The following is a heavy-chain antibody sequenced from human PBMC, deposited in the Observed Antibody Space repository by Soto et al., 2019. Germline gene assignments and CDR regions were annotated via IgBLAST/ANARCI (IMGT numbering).Heavy chain of an antibody. J-gene: IGHJ4*02. V-gene: IGHV4-31*03. Sequence: SETLSLTCTVSGGSISSCGYYWSWMRQHPGKGLEWIGYIYYSGSTYYNPSLKSRVTISVDTSKNQFSLKLSSVTAADTAVYYCARETKNREFDYWGQGTLVTVSS. CDR2: IYYSGST. CDR3: ARETKNREFDY. CDR1: GGSISSCGYY.